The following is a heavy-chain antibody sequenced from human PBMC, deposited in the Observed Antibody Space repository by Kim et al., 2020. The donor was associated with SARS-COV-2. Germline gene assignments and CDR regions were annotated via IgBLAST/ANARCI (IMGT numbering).Heavy chain of an antibody. CDR1: GGSISSSSYY. J-gene: IGHJ6*02. D-gene: IGHD2-2*01. Sequence: SETLSLTCTVSGGSISSSSYYWGWIRQPPGKGLEWIGSIYYSGSTYYNPSLKSRVTISVDTSKNQFSLKLSSVTAADTAVYYCARIKSVRDCSSTSCMDYYYGMDVWGQGTTVTVSS. CDR3: ARIKSVRDCSSTSCMDYYYGMDV. V-gene: IGHV4-39*07. CDR2: IYYSGST.